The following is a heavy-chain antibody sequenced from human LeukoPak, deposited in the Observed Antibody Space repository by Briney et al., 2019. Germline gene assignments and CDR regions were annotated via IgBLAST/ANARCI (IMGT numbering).Heavy chain of an antibody. CDR1: GGSISSDY. Sequence: SETLSLTCTVSGGSISSDYWSWIRQPAGKGLEWIGRIYTSGTTNYHPFLKSRVTLSVDTSNNQFSLKLTSVTAADTAVYYCARGTTSRRGFDPWGQGTLVTVSS. CDR2: IYTSGTT. CDR3: ARGTTSRRGFDP. D-gene: IGHD2-2*01. V-gene: IGHV4-4*07. J-gene: IGHJ5*02.